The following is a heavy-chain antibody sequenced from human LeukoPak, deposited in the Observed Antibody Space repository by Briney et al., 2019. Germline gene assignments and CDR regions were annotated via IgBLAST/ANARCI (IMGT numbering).Heavy chain of an antibody. CDR2: INAGNGNT. D-gene: IGHD4-23*01. V-gene: IGHV1-3*01. Sequence: ASVTVSCKASGYTFTSYAMHWVRQAPGQRLEWMGWINAGNGNTKYSQKFQGRVTITADESTSTAYMELSSLRSEDTAVYYCATSQRTGGYFDYWGQGTLVTVSS. CDR1: GYTFTSYA. CDR3: ATSQRTGGYFDY. J-gene: IGHJ4*02.